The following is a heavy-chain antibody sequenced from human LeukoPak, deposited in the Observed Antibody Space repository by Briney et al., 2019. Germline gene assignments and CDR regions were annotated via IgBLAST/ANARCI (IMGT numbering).Heavy chain of an antibody. Sequence: PGGSLRLSCVVSGFTFSSYSMNWVRQAPGKGLEWVSSISSSSSYIYYADSVKGRFTISRDNAKNSLYLQMNSLRAEDTAVYYCARDPHDYYGSSEVDIWGQGTMVTVSS. V-gene: IGHV3-21*01. D-gene: IGHD3-22*01. J-gene: IGHJ3*02. CDR3: ARDPHDYYGSSEVDI. CDR2: ISSSSSYI. CDR1: GFTFSSYS.